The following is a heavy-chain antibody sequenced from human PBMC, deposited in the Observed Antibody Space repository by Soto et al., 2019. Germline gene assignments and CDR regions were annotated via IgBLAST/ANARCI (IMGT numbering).Heavy chain of an antibody. J-gene: IGHJ5*02. D-gene: IGHD6-13*01. Sequence: GGSLRLSCAASGFTFSSYAMHWVRQAPGKGLEWVAVISYDGSNKYYADSVKGRFTISRDNSKNTLYLQMNSLRAEDTAVYYCARDGGIAAAGPSNWFDPWGQGTQVTVSS. CDR1: GFTFSSYA. V-gene: IGHV3-30-3*01. CDR2: ISYDGSNK. CDR3: ARDGGIAAAGPSNWFDP.